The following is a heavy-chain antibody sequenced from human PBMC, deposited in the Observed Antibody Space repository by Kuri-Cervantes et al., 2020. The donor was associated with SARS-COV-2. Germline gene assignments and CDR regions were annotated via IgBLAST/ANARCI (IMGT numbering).Heavy chain of an antibody. J-gene: IGHJ4*02. Sequence: ASVKVSCKASGYTFTGYYMHWVRQAPGQGLEWMGWINPNSGGTNYAQKFQGRVTMTRDTSISTAYMELSSLRSEDTAVYYCARDKGGYSSGSFDYWGQGTLVTVSS. CDR3: ARDKGGYSSGSFDY. CDR2: INPNSGGT. CDR1: GYTFTGYY. D-gene: IGHD6-19*01. V-gene: IGHV1-2*02.